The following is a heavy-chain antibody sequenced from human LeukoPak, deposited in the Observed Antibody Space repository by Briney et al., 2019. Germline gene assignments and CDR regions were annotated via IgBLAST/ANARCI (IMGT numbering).Heavy chain of an antibody. CDR2: IWHDGRNK. CDR3: ARLVGGTHYFDY. J-gene: IGHJ4*02. CDR1: EFTFSIYG. V-gene: IGHV3-33*01. D-gene: IGHD1-26*01. Sequence: QPGGSLRLSCAASEFTFSIYGMHWVRQAPGKGLEWVAFIWHDGRNKYYADSVKGRFTISRDNSKNALYLQMNSLRAEGTAVYHCARLVGGTHYFDYWGQGTLVTVSS.